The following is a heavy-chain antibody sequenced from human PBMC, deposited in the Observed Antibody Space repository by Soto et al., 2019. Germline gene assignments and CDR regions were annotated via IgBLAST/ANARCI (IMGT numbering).Heavy chain of an antibody. V-gene: IGHV1-18*01. Sequence: ASVKVSCKAPGYTFTSYGISWVRQAPGQGLEWMGWISAYNGSTNYAQKLQGRVTMTRDTSISTAYMELSRLRSDDTAVYYCARAAASSSWGLDYWGQGTLVTVSS. CDR1: GYTFTSYG. D-gene: IGHD6-13*01. CDR3: ARAAASSSWGLDY. J-gene: IGHJ4*02. CDR2: ISAYNGST.